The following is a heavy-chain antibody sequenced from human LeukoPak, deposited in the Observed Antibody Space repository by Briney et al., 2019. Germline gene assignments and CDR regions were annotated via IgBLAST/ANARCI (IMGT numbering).Heavy chain of an antibody. J-gene: IGHJ4*02. CDR2: IYYRGST. D-gene: IGHD2-15*01. CDR1: GGSINNYY. V-gene: IGHV4-59*01. Sequence: PSETLSLTCTVSGGSINNYYWSWIRQPPGKGLEWIGYIYYRGSTNYNPSLKSRVTFSVDTSKNQFSLKLNSVTAADTAVYYCARAYCSGGSCFDYWGQGTLVTVSS. CDR3: ARAYCSGGSCFDY.